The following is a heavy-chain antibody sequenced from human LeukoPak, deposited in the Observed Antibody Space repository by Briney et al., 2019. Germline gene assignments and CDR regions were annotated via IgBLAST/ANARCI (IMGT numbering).Heavy chain of an antibody. CDR3: ARAGYTISSYRFDY. CDR2: IYTTGMT. CDR1: GGSINSYW. V-gene: IGHV4-4*07. D-gene: IGHD3-16*02. J-gene: IGHJ4*02. Sequence: SETLSLTCSVSGGSINSYWWSWVRQPAGKGLEFIGRIYTTGMTNYNPSLKSRVSMSVDTSKNQFSLELRSVTAADTAVYFCARAGYTISSYRFDYWGQGALVTVSS.